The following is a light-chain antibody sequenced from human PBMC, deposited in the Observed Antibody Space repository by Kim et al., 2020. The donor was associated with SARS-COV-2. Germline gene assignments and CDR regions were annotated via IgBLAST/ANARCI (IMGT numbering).Light chain of an antibody. CDR1: QSISSY. CDR3: QQSYSTPIFT. CDR2: AAS. V-gene: IGKV1-39*01. J-gene: IGKJ3*01. Sequence: SVGDRVTITCRASQSISSYLNWYQQKPGKAPKLLIYAASSLQSGVPSRFSGSGSGTDFTLTISSLQPEDFATYYCQQSYSTPIFTFGPGTKVDIK.